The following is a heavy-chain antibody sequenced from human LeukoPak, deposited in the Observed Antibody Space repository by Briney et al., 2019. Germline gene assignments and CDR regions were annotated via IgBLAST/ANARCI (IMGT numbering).Heavy chain of an antibody. CDR2: IYSGGST. D-gene: IGHD3-16*01. CDR3: ARSRGGDYYYYYYMDV. J-gene: IGHJ6*03. CDR1: GFTVSSNY. V-gene: IGHV3-66*02. Sequence: GGSLRLSCAASGFTVSSNYMSWVRQAPGKGLERVSVIYSGGSTYYADSVKGRFTISRDNSKNTLYLQMNSLRAEDTAVYYCARSRGGDYYYYYYMDVWGKGTTVTVSS.